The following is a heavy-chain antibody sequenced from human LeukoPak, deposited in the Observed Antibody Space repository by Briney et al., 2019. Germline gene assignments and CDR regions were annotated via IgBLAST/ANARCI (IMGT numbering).Heavy chain of an antibody. J-gene: IGHJ4*02. Sequence: GGSLRLSCAASGFIFSRYAMSWVRQAPGKGLEWVSVISDGGGVTYYADSVKGRFTISRDNSKNTIFLEMNSLRAEDTAVYYCAKRMERSAYGSAPDYWGQGALVTVSS. CDR2: ISDGGGVT. D-gene: IGHD3-16*01. V-gene: IGHV3-23*01. CDR3: AKRMERSAYGSAPDY. CDR1: GFIFSRYA.